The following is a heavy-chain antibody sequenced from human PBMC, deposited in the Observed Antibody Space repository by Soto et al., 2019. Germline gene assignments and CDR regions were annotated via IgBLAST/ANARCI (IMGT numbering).Heavy chain of an antibody. V-gene: IGHV3-30-3*01. J-gene: IGHJ3*02. Sequence: GGSLRLSCAASGFTFSSYAMHWVRQAPGKGREWVAVISYDGSNKYYADSVKGRFTISRDNSKNTLYLQMNSLRAEDTVVYYCARVSDDPFDIWAQGTMDTVSS. CDR3: ARVSDDPFDI. CDR2: ISYDGSNK. CDR1: GFTFSSYA.